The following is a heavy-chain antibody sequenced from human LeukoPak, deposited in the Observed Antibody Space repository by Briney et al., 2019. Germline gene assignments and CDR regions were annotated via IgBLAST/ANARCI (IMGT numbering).Heavy chain of an antibody. J-gene: IGHJ5*02. V-gene: IGHV4-61*02. D-gene: IGHD3-3*01. CDR3: ARDEGYYDFCFAH. CDR2: IYTSGST. CDR1: GGSISSGSYY. Sequence: SETLSLTSTVSGGSISSGSYYWSWIRQPAGKGLEWIGRIYTSGSTNYNPSLKSRVTISVDTSKNQFSLKLSSVTAADTAVYYCARDEGYYDFCFAHWGQGTLVTVSS.